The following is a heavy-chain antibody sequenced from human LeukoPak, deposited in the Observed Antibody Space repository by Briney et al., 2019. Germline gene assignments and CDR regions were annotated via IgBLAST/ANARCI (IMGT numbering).Heavy chain of an antibody. V-gene: IGHV1-69*13. J-gene: IGHJ3*02. CDR3: ASSSSATGDTFDI. CDR2: IIPIFGTA. D-gene: IGHD1-1*01. CDR1: GGTFSSYA. Sequence: GASVKVSCKASGGTFSSYAISWVRQAPGQGLEWMGGIIPIFGTANYAQKFQGRVTITADESTSTAYMELSSLRSDDTAVYYCASSSSATGDTFDIWGQGTMVTVSS.